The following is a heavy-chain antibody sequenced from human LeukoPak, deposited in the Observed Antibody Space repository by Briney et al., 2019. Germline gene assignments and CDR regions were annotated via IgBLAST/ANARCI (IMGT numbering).Heavy chain of an antibody. CDR1: GFTLSSYS. D-gene: IGHD5-18*01. CDR3: ARDMDTAMVTQEY. Sequence: GGSLRLSCAASGFTLSSYSMNWVRQAPGKGLEWVSSISSSSSYIYYADSVKGRFTISRDNAKNSLYLQMNSLRAEDTAVYYCARDMDTAMVTQEYWGQGTRVTVSS. V-gene: IGHV3-21*01. J-gene: IGHJ4*02. CDR2: ISSSSSYI.